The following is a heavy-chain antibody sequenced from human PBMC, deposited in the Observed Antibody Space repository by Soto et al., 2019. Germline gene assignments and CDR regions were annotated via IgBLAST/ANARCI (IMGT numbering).Heavy chain of an antibody. Sequence: QVQLVESGGGVVQAGGSLGLSCTASGFTFSTYGMHWVRQAPGKGPEWVAVMSHDGSHKAFLDSVKGRFIISRDNSKNTLYLRMTSRRPDDTAVYGCARLPRSGWDHYYYGMDVWGQGTTVIVSS. D-gene: IGHD6-19*01. CDR3: ARLPRSGWDHYYYGMDV. CDR2: MSHDGSHK. CDR1: GFTFSTYG. J-gene: IGHJ6*02. V-gene: IGHV3-30*03.